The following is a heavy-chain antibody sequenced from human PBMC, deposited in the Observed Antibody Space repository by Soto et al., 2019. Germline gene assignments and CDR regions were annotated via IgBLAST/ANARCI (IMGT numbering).Heavy chain of an antibody. CDR3: ARTFSGSCYDV. J-gene: IGHJ6*02. CDR1: GGSISSYS. CDR2: IYYSGST. Sequence: SETLSLTCTVSGGSISSYSWSWIRQPPGKGLEWIGYIYYSGSTNYNPSLKSRFTISVDTSKNQFSLKLSPVTAADTAVYYCARTFSGSCYDVWGRGTTVTVSS. V-gene: IGHV4-59*01. D-gene: IGHD2-15*01.